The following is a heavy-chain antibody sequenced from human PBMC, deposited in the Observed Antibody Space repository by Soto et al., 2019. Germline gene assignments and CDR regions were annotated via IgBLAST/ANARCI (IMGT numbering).Heavy chain of an antibody. Sequence: PGGSLRLSCAASGFTYSTYTMHWVRQATGKGLEWVAVISYDGNNKFYADSVKGRFTISRDSTKQTLYLQMNSLRPDDTAMYYCARRYGGTLDYWGQGTLVTVSS. J-gene: IGHJ4*02. D-gene: IGHD4-17*01. V-gene: IGHV3-30-3*01. CDR3: ARRYGGTLDY. CDR1: GFTYSTYT. CDR2: ISYDGNNK.